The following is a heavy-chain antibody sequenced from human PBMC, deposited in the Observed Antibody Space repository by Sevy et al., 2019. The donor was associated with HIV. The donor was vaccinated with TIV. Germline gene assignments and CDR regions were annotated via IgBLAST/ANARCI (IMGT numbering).Heavy chain of an antibody. Sequence: GGSLRLSCVASGFTFSDDWMNWVRHAPGKGLEWLANIKRDGSERNYVGSVKGRFTISRDNAKSTLYLQLNSLRVDDMALYYCARGHYGPWGQGTLVTVSS. CDR1: GFTFSDDW. D-gene: IGHD3-10*01. J-gene: IGHJ4*02. V-gene: IGHV3-7*04. CDR2: IKRDGSER. CDR3: ARGHYGP.